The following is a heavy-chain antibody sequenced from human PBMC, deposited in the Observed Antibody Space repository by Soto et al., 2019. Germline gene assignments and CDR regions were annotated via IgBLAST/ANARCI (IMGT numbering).Heavy chain of an antibody. J-gene: IGHJ4*02. Sequence: QVQLVHSGAEVKKPGSSVKVSCKASGGTFSSYTISWVRQAPGQGLEWMGRIIPILGIANYAQKFQGRVTITADKSTSTAYMELSSLRSEDTAVYYCALRPINGYCSSTSCLTDYWGQGTLVTVSS. CDR2: IIPILGIA. CDR1: GGTFSSYT. CDR3: ALRPINGYCSSTSCLTDY. V-gene: IGHV1-69*02. D-gene: IGHD2-2*01.